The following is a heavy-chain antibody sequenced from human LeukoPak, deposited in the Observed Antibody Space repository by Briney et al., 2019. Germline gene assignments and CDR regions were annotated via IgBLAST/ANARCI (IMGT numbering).Heavy chain of an antibody. CDR2: ISGSGGST. J-gene: IGHJ4*02. CDR3: AKDVGGTMIPRYYFDY. D-gene: IGHD3-22*01. V-gene: IGHV3-23*01. Sequence: GGSLRLSCAASGFTFSSYAMSWVRQAPGKGLEWVSAISGSGGSTYYADSVKGRLTISRDNSKNTLYLQMNSLRAEDTAVYYCAKDVGGTMIPRYYFDYWGQGTLVTVSS. CDR1: GFTFSSYA.